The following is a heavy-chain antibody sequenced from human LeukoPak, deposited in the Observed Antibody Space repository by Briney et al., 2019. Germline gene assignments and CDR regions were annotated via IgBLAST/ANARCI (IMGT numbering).Heavy chain of an antibody. J-gene: IGHJ4*02. D-gene: IGHD2-2*01. CDR3: ARVRGYCSSTICYRYYFDY. CDR2: IYHSGST. V-gene: IGHV4-38-2*02. Sequence: SETRSLTCTVSGDSLSSGYYWGWIRLPPGKGLEWIGTIYHSGSTYYNPSLKSRVTISVNTSKNQFSLKLTSVTAADTAVYYCARVRGYCSSTICYRYYFDYWGQGTLVTVSS. CDR1: GDSLSSGYY.